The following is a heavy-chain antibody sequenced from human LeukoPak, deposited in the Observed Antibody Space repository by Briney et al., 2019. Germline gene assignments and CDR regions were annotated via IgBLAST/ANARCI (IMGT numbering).Heavy chain of an antibody. CDR3: ARQAAAGNYIDY. J-gene: IGHJ4*02. Sequence: GGSLRLSCAASGFTFSSYAMSWVRQAPGKGLEWVSAISGSGGSTYYANSVKGRFTISRDNSKNTLYLQMNSLRAEDTAVYYCARQAAAGNYIDYWGQGTLVTVSS. V-gene: IGHV3-23*01. CDR2: ISGSGGST. CDR1: GFTFSSYA. D-gene: IGHD6-13*01.